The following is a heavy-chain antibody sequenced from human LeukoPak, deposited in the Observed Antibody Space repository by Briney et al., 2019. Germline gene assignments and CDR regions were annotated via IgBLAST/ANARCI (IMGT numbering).Heavy chain of an antibody. CDR1: GFTFDDYG. CDR2: INWNGGST. V-gene: IGHV3-20*04. J-gene: IGHJ6*03. D-gene: IGHD1-26*01. CDR3: AREGGIVEAITGTYYYYMDV. Sequence: TGGSLRLSCAASGFTFDDYGMSWVRQAPGKGLEWVSGINWNGGSTGYADSVKGRFTISGDNAKNSLYLQMNSLRAEDTALYYCAREGGIVEAITGTYYYYMDVWGKGTTVTVSS.